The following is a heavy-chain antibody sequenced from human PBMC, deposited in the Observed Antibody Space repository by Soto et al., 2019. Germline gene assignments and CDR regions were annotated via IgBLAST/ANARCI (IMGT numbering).Heavy chain of an antibody. D-gene: IGHD2-15*01. CDR1: GNAFISAVYY. Sequence: PSEALTLSCTFSGNAFISAVYYSVWDRQPPGKGLEWIGEINHSGSTNYNPSLKNRVTISLDTSKNQFSLKLSSVTAADTAVYYCARGSLRRRYCSGGSCYSGYGMDVWGQGTTVTVSS. V-gene: IGHV4-61*08. CDR2: INHSGST. CDR3: ARGSLRRRYCSGGSCYSGYGMDV. J-gene: IGHJ6*02.